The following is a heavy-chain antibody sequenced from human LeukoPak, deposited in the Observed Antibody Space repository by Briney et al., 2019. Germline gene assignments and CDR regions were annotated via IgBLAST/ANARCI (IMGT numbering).Heavy chain of an antibody. J-gene: IGHJ4*02. CDR2: INHSGST. D-gene: IGHD2-15*01. CDR1: GGSVSSNTHH. V-gene: IGHV4-39*07. Sequence: SETLSLTCTASGGSVSSNTHHWSWIRQPPGKGLEWVGEINHSGSTNYNPSLKSRVTISVDTSKNQFSLKLSSVTAADTAVYYCARDPGYCSGGSCYSDYWGQGTLVTVSS. CDR3: ARDPGYCSGGSCYSDY.